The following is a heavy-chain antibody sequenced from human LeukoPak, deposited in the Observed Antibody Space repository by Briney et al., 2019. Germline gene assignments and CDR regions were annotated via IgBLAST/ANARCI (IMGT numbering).Heavy chain of an antibody. CDR2: IYYSGST. CDR3: ARGHVVISAARRGPFDY. J-gene: IGHJ4*02. CDR1: GGSISSGGYY. Sequence: PLETLSLTCTVSGGSISSGGYYWSWIRQHPGKGLEWIGYIYYSGSTYYNPSLKSRVTISVDTSKNQFSLKLSSVTAADTAVYYCARGHVVISAARRGPFDYWGQGTLVTVSS. V-gene: IGHV4-31*03. D-gene: IGHD6-6*01.